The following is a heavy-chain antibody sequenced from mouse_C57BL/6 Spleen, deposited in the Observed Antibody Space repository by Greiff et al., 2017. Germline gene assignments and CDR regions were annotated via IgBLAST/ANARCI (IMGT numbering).Heavy chain of an antibody. CDR3: ARYGYSNFYYYAMDY. D-gene: IGHD2-5*01. CDR2: ILPGSGST. CDR1: GYTFTGYW. J-gene: IGHJ4*01. Sequence: QVQLQQSGAELMKPGASVKLSCKATGYTFTGYWIEWVKQRPGHGLEWIGEILPGSGSTTYNEKFKGKATFTADTSSNTAYMQLSSLTTEDYAIYYGARYGYSNFYYYAMDYWGQGTSVTVSS. V-gene: IGHV1-9*01.